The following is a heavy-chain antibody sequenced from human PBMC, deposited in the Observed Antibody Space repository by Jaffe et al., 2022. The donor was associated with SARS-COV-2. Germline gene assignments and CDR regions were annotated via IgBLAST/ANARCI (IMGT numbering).Heavy chain of an antibody. CDR3: IANFLGY. Sequence: EVQLVESGGGLVKPGGSLTLSCAASGVTFNDAWMSWVRQAPGKGLEWIGLIKRKTDGGTAHYSALVKGRFSISRDDSKNTLYLQMNSLKTEDTAVYYCIANFLGYWGQGTLVTVSS. J-gene: IGHJ4*02. CDR2: IKRKTDGGTA. CDR1: GVTFNDAW. D-gene: IGHD7-27*01. V-gene: IGHV3-15*01.